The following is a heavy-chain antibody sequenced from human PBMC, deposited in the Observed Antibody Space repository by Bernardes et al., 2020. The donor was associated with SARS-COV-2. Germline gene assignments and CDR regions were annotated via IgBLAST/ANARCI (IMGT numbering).Heavy chain of an antibody. CDR3: AREARRCGGDCQGAFDI. CDR1: GFSFSSYW. V-gene: IGHV3-74*01. Sequence: GRCLRPSCAAAGFSFSSYWMHWVSQAPGKGMMWVSRINSDGSSTSYADPVKGRFTISRDNAKNTLYLKMNSLRAEDTAVYYCAREARRCGGDCQGAFDIWGQGTMVTVSS. D-gene: IGHD2-21*02. CDR2: INSDGSST. J-gene: IGHJ3*02.